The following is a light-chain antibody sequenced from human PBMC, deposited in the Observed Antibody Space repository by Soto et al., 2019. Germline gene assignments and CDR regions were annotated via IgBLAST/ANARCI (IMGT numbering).Light chain of an antibody. V-gene: IGLV1-47*01. CDR3: AAWDDSRSGGDVV. CDR1: SSNIGSNY. CDR2: RNN. J-gene: IGLJ2*01. Sequence: QSVLTQPTSASGTPGQRVTISCSGSSSNIGSNYVYWYQQLPGTAPKLLIYRNNQRPSGVPDRFSGSKSGTSASLAISGLRSEDEADYYCAAWDDSRSGGDVVFGGGTKLTVL.